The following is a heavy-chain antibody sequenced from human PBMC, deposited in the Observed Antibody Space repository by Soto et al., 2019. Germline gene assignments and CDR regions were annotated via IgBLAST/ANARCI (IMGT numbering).Heavy chain of an antibody. J-gene: IGHJ5*02. D-gene: IGHD3-10*01. CDR3: ARGYGSGSYGNNWFDP. V-gene: IGHV4-31*03. Sequence: TLSLTCTVSGGSISSGGYYWSWIRQHPGKGLEWIGYIYYSGSIYYNPSLKSRVTISVDTSKNQFSLKLSSVTAADTAVYYCARGYGSGSYGNNWFDPWGQGTLVTVSS. CDR2: IYYSGSI. CDR1: GGSISSGGYY.